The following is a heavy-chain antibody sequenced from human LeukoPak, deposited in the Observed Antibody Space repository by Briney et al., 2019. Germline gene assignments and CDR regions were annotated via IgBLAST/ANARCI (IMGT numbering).Heavy chain of an antibody. CDR3: ARARDGYRLAFDY. Sequence: PSETLSLTCAVSGYSISSGYYWGWIRQPPGKGLEWIGSIYHSGSTYYNPSLKSRVTISVDTSKNQFSLKLSSVTAADTAVYYCARARDGYRLAFDYWGQGTLATVSS. D-gene: IGHD5-24*01. CDR2: IYHSGST. J-gene: IGHJ4*02. CDR1: GYSISSGYY. V-gene: IGHV4-38-2*01.